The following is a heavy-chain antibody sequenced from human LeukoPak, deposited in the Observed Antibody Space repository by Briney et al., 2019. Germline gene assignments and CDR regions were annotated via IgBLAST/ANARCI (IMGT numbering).Heavy chain of an antibody. CDR3: ARYSGSYGHAY. CDR1: GGSISSYY. J-gene: IGHJ4*02. D-gene: IGHD1-26*01. Sequence: SETLSLTCTVSGGSISSYYWSWIRQPPGRGLEWIGYIYTSGSTNYNPSLKSRVTISVDTSKNQFSLKLSSVTAADTAVYYCARYSGSYGHAYWGQGTLVTVSS. CDR2: IYTSGST. V-gene: IGHV4-4*09.